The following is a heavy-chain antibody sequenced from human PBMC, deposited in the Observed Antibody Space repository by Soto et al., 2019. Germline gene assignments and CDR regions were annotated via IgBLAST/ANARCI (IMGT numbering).Heavy chain of an antibody. CDR3: ETLPESNDYGDYGDAFDI. CDR1: GFTFSSYS. D-gene: IGHD4-17*01. V-gene: IGHV3-21*01. J-gene: IGHJ3*02. Sequence: GWSLRLSCAASGFTFSSYSMNWVRQAPGKGLEWVSSISSSSSYIYYADSVKGRFTISRDNAKNSLYLQMNSLRAEDTAVYYCETLPESNDYGDYGDAFDIWGQGTMVTVS. CDR2: ISSSSSYI.